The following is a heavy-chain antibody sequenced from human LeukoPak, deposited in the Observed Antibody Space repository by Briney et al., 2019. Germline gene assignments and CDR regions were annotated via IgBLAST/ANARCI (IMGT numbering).Heavy chain of an antibody. CDR1: GYSFRNYW. V-gene: IGHV5-51*01. CDR2: IYPADSDT. Sequence: GESLKISCEASGYSFRNYWIAWVRQMPGKGPECMGLIYPADSDTRYSPSFQGQVTISADKSISTAYLQWSSLKASDTAMYYCARAAAVSWFDPWGQGTLVTVSS. J-gene: IGHJ5*02. D-gene: IGHD6-13*01. CDR3: ARAAAVSWFDP.